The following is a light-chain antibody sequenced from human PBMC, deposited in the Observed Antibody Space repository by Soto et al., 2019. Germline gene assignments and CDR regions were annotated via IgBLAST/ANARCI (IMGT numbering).Light chain of an antibody. CDR1: QSVSRSY. J-gene: IGKJ1*01. Sequence: EIVLTQSPGTLSLSPGERATLSCRASQSVSRSYLAWYQQKLGQAPRLLIYGASSRATGIPDRFSGSGSGTDFTLTISRLEPEDFAVYYCQQYDSSPWTFGQGTKVESK. CDR2: GAS. CDR3: QQYDSSPWT. V-gene: IGKV3-20*01.